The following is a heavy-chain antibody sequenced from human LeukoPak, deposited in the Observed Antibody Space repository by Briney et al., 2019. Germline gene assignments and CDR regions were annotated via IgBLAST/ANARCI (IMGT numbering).Heavy chain of an antibody. D-gene: IGHD5-12*01. CDR2: ISPSGST. Sequence: PSETLSLTCAVYGGSFSDYYWSWLRQPPGKGLEWLGEISPSGSTNYSPSLKSRVTISVDTSKNQFSLKLSSVAAADTAVYFCARVVVATIGVDYYYGIDVWGQGTAVPVSS. J-gene: IGHJ6*02. V-gene: IGHV4-34*01. CDR3: ARVVVATIGVDYYYGIDV. CDR1: GGSFSDYY.